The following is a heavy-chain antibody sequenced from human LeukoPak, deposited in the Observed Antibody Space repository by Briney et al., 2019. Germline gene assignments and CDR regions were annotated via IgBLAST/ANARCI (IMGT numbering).Heavy chain of an antibody. Sequence: SGPTLVKPTQTLTLTCTFSGFSLSTSGVSVGWIRQPPGKALEWLALIYWDDDKRYSPSLKSRLTITKDTSKNQVVLTMTNMDPVDTATYYCAHRTLPPGIAAAGTENWFDPWGQGTLVTVSS. CDR1: GFSLSTSGVS. CDR3: AHRTLPPGIAAAGTENWFDP. D-gene: IGHD6-13*01. J-gene: IGHJ5*02. CDR2: IYWDDDK. V-gene: IGHV2-5*02.